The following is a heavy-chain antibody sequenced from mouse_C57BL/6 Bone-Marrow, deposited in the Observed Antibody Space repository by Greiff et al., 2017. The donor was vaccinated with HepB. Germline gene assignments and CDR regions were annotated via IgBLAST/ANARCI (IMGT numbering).Heavy chain of an antibody. J-gene: IGHJ4*01. CDR1: GFTFSSYA. CDR3: ARDTDTPGPLYAMDY. D-gene: IGHD1-1*01. Sequence: EVKLVDSGEGLVKPGGSLTLSCAASGFTFSSYAMSWVRQTPEKRLEWVAYISSGGAYIYYADTVKGRFTISRDNARNTLYLQMRSLKSEDTDMYDRARDTDTPGPLYAMDYWGQGTAVTVSS. CDR2: ISSGGAYI. V-gene: IGHV5S21*01.